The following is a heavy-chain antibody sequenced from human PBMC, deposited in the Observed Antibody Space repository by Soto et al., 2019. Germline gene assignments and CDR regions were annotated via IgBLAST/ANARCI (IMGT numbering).Heavy chain of an antibody. CDR2: ISAYNGNT. D-gene: IGHD5-18*01. J-gene: IGHJ4*02. CDR1: GYTFTSYS. CDR3: AGDVGYGLIDY. Sequence: QVQLVQSGAEVKKPGASVKVSCKASGYTFTSYSISWVRQAPGQGLEWMGWISAYNGNTYHARKLQGRATMTTDTSTSTAYMELRSLRSDDTAVYYCAGDVGYGLIDYWGQGTLVTVSS. V-gene: IGHV1-18*01.